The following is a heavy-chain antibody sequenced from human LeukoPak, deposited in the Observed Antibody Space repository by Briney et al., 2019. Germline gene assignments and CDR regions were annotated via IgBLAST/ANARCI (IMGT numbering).Heavy chain of an antibody. V-gene: IGHV3-53*01. J-gene: IGHJ4*02. CDR2: IYSGGST. CDR3: ARQYYYDSSGYFDY. CDR1: GFTVSSNY. D-gene: IGHD3-22*01. Sequence: QAGGSLRLSCAVSGFTVSSNYMSWVRQAPGKGLEWVSVIYSGGSTYYADSVKGRFTISRDNSKNTLYLQMNSLRAEDTAVYYCARQYYYDSSGYFDYWGQGTLVTVSS.